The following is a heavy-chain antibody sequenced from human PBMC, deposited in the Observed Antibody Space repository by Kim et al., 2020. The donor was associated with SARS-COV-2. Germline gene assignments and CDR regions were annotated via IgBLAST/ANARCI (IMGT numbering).Heavy chain of an antibody. Sequence: SETLSLTCTVSGGSISSSSYYWGWIRQPPGKGLEWIGSIYYSGSTYYNPSLKSRVTISVDTSKNQFSLKLSSVTAADTAVYYCARQGVGRITMVRGSLTGGNRYNWFDPWGQGTLVTVSS. J-gene: IGHJ5*02. CDR1: GGSISSSSYY. V-gene: IGHV4-39*01. D-gene: IGHD3-10*01. CDR2: IYYSGST. CDR3: ARQGVGRITMVRGSLTGGNRYNWFDP.